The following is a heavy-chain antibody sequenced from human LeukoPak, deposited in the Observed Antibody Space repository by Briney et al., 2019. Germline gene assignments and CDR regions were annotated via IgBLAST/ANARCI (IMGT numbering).Heavy chain of an antibody. CDR1: GFTFSSYA. J-gene: IGHJ4*02. D-gene: IGHD3-10*01. CDR3: AKEHGSGSYYVGY. CDR2: ISGSGGST. V-gene: IGHV3-23*01. Sequence: PGGSLRLSCAATGFTFSSYAMSWVRQAPGKGLEWVSGISGSGGSTYYADSVKGRFTISRDNSKNTLYLQMSSLRAEDTAVYYCAKEHGSGSYYVGYWGQGTLVTVSS.